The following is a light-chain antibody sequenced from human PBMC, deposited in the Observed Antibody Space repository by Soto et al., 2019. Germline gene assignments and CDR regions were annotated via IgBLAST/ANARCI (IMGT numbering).Light chain of an antibody. CDR1: SSDVGGHKY. CDR2: EVS. Sequence: QSALTQPASVSGSPGQSITISCTGTSSDVGGHKYVSWYQQHPDKAPKVLIFEVSNRPSGISNRFSGSKSGNTASLTISGLQAEDAADYYCSSYTSSTTSLVFGGGTKVTVL. CDR3: SSYTSSTTSLV. V-gene: IGLV2-14*01. J-gene: IGLJ2*01.